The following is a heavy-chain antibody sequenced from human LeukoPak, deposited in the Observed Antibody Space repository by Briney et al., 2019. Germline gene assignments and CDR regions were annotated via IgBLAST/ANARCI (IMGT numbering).Heavy chain of an antibody. CDR1: GYTFTSYD. Sequence: ASVTVSCKASGYTFTSYDINWVRQATGQGLEWMGWMNPNSGNTGYAQKFQGRVTITRNTSISTAYMELSSLRSEDTAVYYCARGRRIAVARVYYFDYWGQGTLVTVSS. D-gene: IGHD6-19*01. CDR3: ARGRRIAVARVYYFDY. J-gene: IGHJ4*02. V-gene: IGHV1-8*03. CDR2: MNPNSGNT.